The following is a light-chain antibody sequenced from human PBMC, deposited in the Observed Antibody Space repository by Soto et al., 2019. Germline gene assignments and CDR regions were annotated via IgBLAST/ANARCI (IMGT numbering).Light chain of an antibody. V-gene: IGKV3-20*01. CDR3: QQYEAVVT. J-gene: IGKJ1*01. CDR1: QNLTNNY. CDR2: GAS. Sequence: EIVLTQSPGTLSLSPGERATLSCRASQNLTNNYFAWYQQKPGRAPRLLIDGASTRATGIPDRFSGSGSGTDFTLSISRLEPEDVAVYYCQQYEAVVTFGQGTKVEI.